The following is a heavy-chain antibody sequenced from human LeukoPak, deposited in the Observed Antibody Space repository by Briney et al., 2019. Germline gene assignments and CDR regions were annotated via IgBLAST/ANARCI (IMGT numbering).Heavy chain of an antibody. V-gene: IGHV4-34*01. D-gene: IGHD2-2*01. CDR2: INHSGIT. CDR1: GGSFSGYY. J-gene: IGHJ6*04. CDR3: ARDGCSSTSCYPWGYYYGMDV. Sequence: PSETLSLTWAVYGGSFSGYYWIWIRQPPGKGLEWIGEINHSGITNYNPSLKSRVTISVDTSKSQFSLKLSSVTAADTAVYYCARDGCSSTSCYPWGYYYGMDVWGKGTTVTVSS.